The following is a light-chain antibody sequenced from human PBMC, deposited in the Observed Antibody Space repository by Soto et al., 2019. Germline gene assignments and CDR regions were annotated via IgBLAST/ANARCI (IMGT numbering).Light chain of an antibody. CDR3: QSYDSSLSGWV. J-gene: IGLJ3*02. V-gene: IGLV1-40*01. Sequence: QSVLTQPPSVSGAPGQRVTISCTESSSNIGAGYDVHWYQQLPGTAPKLPIYCNSNRPSGVPDRFSGSKSGTSASLAITGLQAEDEADYYCQSYDSSLSGWVFCGGTKLTVL. CDR1: SSNIGAGYD. CDR2: CNS.